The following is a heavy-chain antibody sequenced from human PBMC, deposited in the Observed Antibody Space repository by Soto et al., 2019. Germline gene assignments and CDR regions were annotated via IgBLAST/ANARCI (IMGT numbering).Heavy chain of an antibody. CDR3: VRDSPIGSTYSGYDGIDY. CDR1: GGTFSNDI. D-gene: IGHD5-12*01. J-gene: IGHJ4*02. Sequence: SVKVSCKASGGTFSNDIITWVRQAPGQGLEWMGRIIPLLDIANYVQKFQGRVTITADKSTSTAYMELNSLRSEDTAVYYCVRDSPIGSTYSGYDGIDYWGQGTLVTVSS. V-gene: IGHV1-69*04. CDR2: IIPLLDIA.